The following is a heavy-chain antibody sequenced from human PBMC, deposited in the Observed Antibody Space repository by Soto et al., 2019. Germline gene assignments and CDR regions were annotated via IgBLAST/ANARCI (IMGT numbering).Heavy chain of an antibody. D-gene: IGHD6-19*01. Sequence: SETLSLTCAVYGGSFRGYYWSWIRQPPGKGLEWIGEINHSGSTNYNPSLKSRVTISVDTSKNQFSLKLSSVTAADTAVYYCAKGQGTKQGSGWYWDLWGKGTLV. CDR1: GGSFRGYY. V-gene: IGHV4-34*01. CDR3: AKGQGTKQGSGWYWDL. J-gene: IGHJ4*02. CDR2: INHSGST.